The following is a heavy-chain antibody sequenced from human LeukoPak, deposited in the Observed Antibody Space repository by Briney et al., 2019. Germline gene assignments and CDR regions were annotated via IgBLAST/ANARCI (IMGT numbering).Heavy chain of an antibody. CDR1: GDSVSSNSAA. V-gene: IGHV6-1*01. D-gene: IGHD6-25*01. CDR3: ARGRSGYWVSLFEY. CDR2: TYYRSTWYD. J-gene: IGHJ4*02. Sequence: QTLSLTCAISGDSVSSNSAAWNWIRQSPSRGLEWLGRTYYRSTWYDDYAVSVKSRITISPDTSKNQFSLHLNSVTPEDTAVYYCARGRSGYWVSLFEYWGQGILVTVSS.